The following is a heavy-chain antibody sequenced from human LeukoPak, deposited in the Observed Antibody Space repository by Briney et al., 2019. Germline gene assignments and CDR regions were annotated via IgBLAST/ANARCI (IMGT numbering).Heavy chain of an antibody. V-gene: IGHV3-48*03. CDR2: ISSSGSTI. D-gene: IGHD2-15*01. CDR3: ARDGPYCSGGSCYFDY. Sequence: GGSLTLSCAASGFTFSSYEMNWVRQAPGKGLEWVSYISSSGSTIYYADSVKGRFTISRDNAKNSLYLQMNSLRAEDTAVYYCARDGPYCSGGSCYFDYWGQGTLVTVSS. J-gene: IGHJ4*02. CDR1: GFTFSSYE.